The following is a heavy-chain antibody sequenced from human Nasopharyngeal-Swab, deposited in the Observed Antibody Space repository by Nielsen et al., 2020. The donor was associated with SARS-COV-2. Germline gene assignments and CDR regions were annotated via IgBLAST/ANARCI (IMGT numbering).Heavy chain of an antibody. D-gene: IGHD3-10*01. Sequence: GESLKISCAASGFTFSSYEMNWVRQAPGKGLEWVSYISSSGSTIYYADSVKGRFTIFRDNAKNSLYLQMNSLRAEDTAVYYCASGKGYYYGSGTFDYWGQGTLVTVSS. CDR2: ISSSGSTI. CDR1: GFTFSSYE. J-gene: IGHJ4*02. CDR3: ASGKGYYYGSGTFDY. V-gene: IGHV3-48*03.